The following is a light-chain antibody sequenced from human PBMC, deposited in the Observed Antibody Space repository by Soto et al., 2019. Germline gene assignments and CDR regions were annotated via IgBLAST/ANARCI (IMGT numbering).Light chain of an antibody. CDR1: SSDIGTYDH. J-gene: IGLJ1*01. CDR3: ISYTVSRSYV. Sequence: QSFLAQPASVSGSPGRSITIACSGTSSDIGTYDHVAWFQQFPGKTPKLMIYSVSNRPSGVSYRFSGSKSGNTASLTISGLQAEDEADYYCISYTVSRSYVFGTGTKVTVL. CDR2: SVS. V-gene: IGLV2-14*01.